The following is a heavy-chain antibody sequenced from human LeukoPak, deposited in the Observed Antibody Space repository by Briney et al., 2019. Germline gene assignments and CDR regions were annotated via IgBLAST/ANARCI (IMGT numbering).Heavy chain of an antibody. CDR1: GGTFSSYA. J-gene: IGHJ4*02. D-gene: IGHD6-13*01. CDR2: IIPIFGTA. Sequence: VASVKVSCKASGGTFSSYAISWVRQAPGQGLEWMGGIIPIFGTANYAQKFQGRVTITADESTSTAYMELSSLRSEDTAVYYCARGDSSSWYGDYFDYWGQGTLVTVSS. V-gene: IGHV1-69*01. CDR3: ARGDSSSWYGDYFDY.